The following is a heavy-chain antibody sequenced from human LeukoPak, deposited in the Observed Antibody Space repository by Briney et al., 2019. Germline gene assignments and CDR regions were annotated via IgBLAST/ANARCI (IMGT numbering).Heavy chain of an antibody. CDR2: IYYSGST. J-gene: IGHJ5*01. Sequence: SETLSLTCTVSGGSISSNHWSWIRQPPGKGLKWIGYIYYSGSTNYNPSLKSRVTISVDTSKNQVSLKLSSVSAADTAVYYCARTRGYSSGWYDSWGQGTLVTVSS. CDR1: GGSISSNH. CDR3: ARTRGYSSGWYDS. V-gene: IGHV4-59*01. D-gene: IGHD6-19*01.